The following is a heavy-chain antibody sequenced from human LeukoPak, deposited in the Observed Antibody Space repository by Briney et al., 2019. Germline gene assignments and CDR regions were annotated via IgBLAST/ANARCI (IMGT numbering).Heavy chain of an antibody. Sequence: GGSLRLSCAASGFTFSSYGMHWVRQAPGKGLEWVAFIRYDGSNKYYADSVKGRFTISRDNSKNTPYLQMNSLRAEDTAVYYCAKDTGEYSYGSWFDYWGQGTLVTVSS. CDR2: IRYDGSNK. V-gene: IGHV3-30*02. J-gene: IGHJ4*02. CDR3: AKDTGEYSYGSWFDY. D-gene: IGHD5-18*01. CDR1: GFTFSSYG.